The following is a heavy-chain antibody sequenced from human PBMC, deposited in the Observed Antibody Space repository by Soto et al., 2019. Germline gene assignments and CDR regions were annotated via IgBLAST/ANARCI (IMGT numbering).Heavy chain of an antibody. Sequence: VQLLESGGGLVQPGGSLRLSCAASGFTFSSYAMSWVRQAPGKGLEWVSGISGTGSTTYYADSVKGRFTISRDNSKNTLYLQLNSLRAEDTAIYYCAKSNRVYCSGYSCYLDFWGQGTLVTVSS. J-gene: IGHJ4*02. CDR3: AKSNRVYCSGYSCYLDF. D-gene: IGHD2-15*01. CDR2: ISGTGSTT. V-gene: IGHV3-23*01. CDR1: GFTFSSYA.